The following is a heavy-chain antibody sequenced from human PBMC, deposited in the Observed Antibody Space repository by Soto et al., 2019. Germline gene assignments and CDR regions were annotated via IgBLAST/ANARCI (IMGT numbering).Heavy chain of an antibody. J-gene: IGHJ4*02. V-gene: IGHV3-23*01. CDR1: EFTFSSYA. CDR2: ISGSGGST. CDR3: ATRRGNFDY. D-gene: IGHD3-10*01. Sequence: GGSLKLSIAASEFTFSSYAMSWVRQAPGKGLEWVSAISGSGGSTYYADSVKGRFTISRDNSKKTMYLQMNSLRAEDTAVYYCATRRGNFDYWGQGTLVTVSS.